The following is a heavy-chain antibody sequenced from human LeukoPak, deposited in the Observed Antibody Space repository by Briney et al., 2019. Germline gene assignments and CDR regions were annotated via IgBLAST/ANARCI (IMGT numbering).Heavy chain of an antibody. V-gene: IGHV1-2*02. CDR2: INPNSGGT. D-gene: IGHD1-26*01. CDR1: GYTFTGYY. J-gene: IGHJ4*02. Sequence: ASVKVSCKASGYTFTGYYMHWVRQAPGQGLEWMGWINPNSGGTNYAQKFQGRVTMTRDTSISTAYMELSRLRSDDTAVYYCARVRVGATSPNFDYWGQGTLVTVSS. CDR3: ARVRVGATSPNFDY.